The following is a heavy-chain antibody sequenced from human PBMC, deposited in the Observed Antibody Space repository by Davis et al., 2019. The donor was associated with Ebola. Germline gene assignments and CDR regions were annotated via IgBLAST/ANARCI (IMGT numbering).Heavy chain of an antibody. CDR1: GFTFSSYG. CDR2: IWYDGSNK. V-gene: IGHV3-33*01. D-gene: IGHD3-22*01. Sequence: PGGSLRLSCAASGFTFSSYGMHWVRQAPGKGLEWVAVIWYDGSNKYYADSVKGRFTISRDNSKNTLYLQMNSLRAEDTAVYYCARGLSGYYYVGAAAFDIWGQGTMVTVCS. J-gene: IGHJ3*02. CDR3: ARGLSGYYYVGAAAFDI.